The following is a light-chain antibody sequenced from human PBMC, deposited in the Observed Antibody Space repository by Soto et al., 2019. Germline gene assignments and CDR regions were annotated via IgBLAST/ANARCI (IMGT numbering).Light chain of an antibody. CDR2: GAS. V-gene: IGKV1-39*01. CDR3: QQFFSAFLT. CDR1: EPINTF. J-gene: IGKJ4*01. Sequence: DIQLTQSPSSLSASLGDSITITCRASEPINTFLNWYQVQPGKAPRLLVYGASYLQVGVPVRFRGSGSGTLFTLTIDNLQREDLASYFCQQFFSAFLTFGGGT.